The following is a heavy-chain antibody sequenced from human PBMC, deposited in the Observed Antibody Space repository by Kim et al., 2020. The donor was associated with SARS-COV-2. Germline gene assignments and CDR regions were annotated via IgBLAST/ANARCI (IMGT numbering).Heavy chain of an antibody. D-gene: IGHD6-19*01. J-gene: IGHJ5*02. V-gene: IGHV1-8*01. Sequence: ASVKVSCKASGYTFTSYDINWVRQATGQGLEWMGWMNPNSGNTGYAQKFQGRVTMTRNTSISTAYMELSSLRSEDTAVYYCARGYKGVYSSGWYGGFDPWGQGTLVTVSS. CDR2: MNPNSGNT. CDR1: GYTFTSYD. CDR3: ARGYKGVYSSGWYGGFDP.